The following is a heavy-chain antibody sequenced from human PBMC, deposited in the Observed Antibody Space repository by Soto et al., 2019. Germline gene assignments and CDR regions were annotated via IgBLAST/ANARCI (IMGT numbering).Heavy chain of an antibody. V-gene: IGHV3-7*01. CDR1: GFTFSSYW. CDR2: IKQDGSEK. Sequence: EVQLVESGGGLVQPGGSLRLSCAASGFTFSSYWMSWVRQAPGKGLEWVANIKQDGSEKYYVDSVKGRFTISRDNAKNSLCLQMNSLRAEDTAVYYCARYPTNRGYYVTPFQHWGQGTLVTVSS. J-gene: IGHJ1*01. D-gene: IGHD3-10*02. CDR3: ARYPTNRGYYVTPFQH.